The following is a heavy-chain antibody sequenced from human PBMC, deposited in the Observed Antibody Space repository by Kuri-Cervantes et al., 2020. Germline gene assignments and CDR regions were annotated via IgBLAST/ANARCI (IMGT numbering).Heavy chain of an antibody. V-gene: IGHV4-34*01. CDR3: AGGRTPPTYYYDSSGYYRHAEYFQH. CDR1: GGSFSGCY. Sequence: SETLSLTCAVSGGSFSGCYWSWIRQPPGKGLEWIGEINHSGSTNYNPSLKSRVTISVDTSKNQFSLKLSSVTAADTAVYYCAGGRTPPTYYYDSSGYYRHAEYFQHWGQGTLVTVSS. D-gene: IGHD3-22*01. J-gene: IGHJ1*01. CDR2: INHSGST.